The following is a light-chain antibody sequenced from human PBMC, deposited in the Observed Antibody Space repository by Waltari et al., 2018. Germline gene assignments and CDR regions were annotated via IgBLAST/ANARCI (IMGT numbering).Light chain of an antibody. CDR1: QGIRTW. Sequence: IRVTHSPCSVSASIGDSVTITCRASQGIRTWLSWYQKRPGEAPRLLIHDATSLQSGVPSRFNGGGSGTDFTLTISGLQPEDFATYYCQQANSFPITFGQGTRLDIK. V-gene: IGKV1-12*01. J-gene: IGKJ5*01. CDR2: DAT. CDR3: QQANSFPIT.